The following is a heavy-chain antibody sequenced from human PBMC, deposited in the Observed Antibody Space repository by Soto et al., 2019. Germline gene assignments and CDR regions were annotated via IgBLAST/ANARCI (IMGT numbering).Heavy chain of an antibody. J-gene: IGHJ4*02. V-gene: IGHV3-30*18. CDR2: ISYDGSNK. CDR1: GFTFSSYA. D-gene: IGHD6-6*01. CDR3: AKKPMGSSSSQIDY. Sequence: QVQLVESGGGVVQPGRSLRLSCAASGFTFSSYAMHWVRQAPGKGLEWVAVISYDGSNKYYADSVKGRFTISRDNSKNTLYLQMNSLRAEDTAVYYCAKKPMGSSSSQIDYWGQGTLVTVSS.